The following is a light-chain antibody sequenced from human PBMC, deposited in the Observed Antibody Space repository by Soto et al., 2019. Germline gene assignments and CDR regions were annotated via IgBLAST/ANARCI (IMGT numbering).Light chain of an antibody. CDR3: QQYGRSPGLFT. Sequence: EIVLTQSPGTLSLSPGERATLSSGASQSVSNTYLAWYQQKPGQAPRLLIYDASSRATGIPDRFSGSGSGTDFTLTISRLEPEDFAVYYCQQYGRSPGLFTFGPGTKVDNK. CDR1: QSVSNTY. CDR2: DAS. V-gene: IGKV3-20*01. J-gene: IGKJ3*01.